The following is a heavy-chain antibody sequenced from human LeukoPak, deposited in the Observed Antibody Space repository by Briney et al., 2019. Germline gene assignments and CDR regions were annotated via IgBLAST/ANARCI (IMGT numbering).Heavy chain of an antibody. Sequence: GGSLRLSCVSSGFIFTKYWMHWVRHVPGKGPVWVGRIDKEGSAAFYADSVKGRFTISRDNVKSTVYLQMNSLTAEDTAVYHCARGGYSGSYYRFDWGQGTLVTVSS. D-gene: IGHD1-26*01. CDR2: IDKEGSAA. CDR3: ARGGYSGSYYRFD. CDR1: GFIFTKYW. V-gene: IGHV3-74*01. J-gene: IGHJ4*02.